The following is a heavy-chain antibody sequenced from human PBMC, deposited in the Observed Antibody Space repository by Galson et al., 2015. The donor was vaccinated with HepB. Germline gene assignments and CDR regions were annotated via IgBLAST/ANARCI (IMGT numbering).Heavy chain of an antibody. V-gene: IGHV4-38-2*01. CDR2: IYHSGST. CDR1: GYSISSGYY. CDR3: ARALPDNGGGFFDY. D-gene: IGHD1-14*01. Sequence: SLTCAVSGYSISSGYYWGWIRQPPGKGLEWIGSIYHSGSTYYNPSLKSRVTISVDTSKNQFSLKLSSVTAADTAVYYCARALPDNGGGFFDYWGQGTLVTVSS. J-gene: IGHJ4*02.